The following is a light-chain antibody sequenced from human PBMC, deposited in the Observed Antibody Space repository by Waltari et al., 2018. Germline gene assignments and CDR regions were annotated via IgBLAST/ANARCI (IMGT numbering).Light chain of an antibody. CDR3: QQYNSYTGT. V-gene: IGKV1-5*03. CDR2: KAS. Sequence: DIQMTQSPATLSASVGDRVTLTCRASHTIGHYLAWYKQKPGKAPRLLIYKASTLESGVPSRFSGSGSGTEFTLTISSLQPDDFATYFCQQYNSYTGTFGQGTKVEI. CDR1: HTIGHY. J-gene: IGKJ1*01.